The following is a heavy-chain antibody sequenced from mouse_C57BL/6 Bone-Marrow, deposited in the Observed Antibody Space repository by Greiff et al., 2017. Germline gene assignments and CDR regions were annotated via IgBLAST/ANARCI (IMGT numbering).Heavy chain of an antibody. CDR1: GFNIKDDY. J-gene: IGHJ2*01. Sequence: EVQLQQSGAELVRPGASVKLSCTASGFNIKDDYMHWVKQRPEQGLEWIGWIDPENGDTEYASKFQGKATITADTSSNTAYLQLSSLTSEDTAVYYCTRITTAGGDDWGQGTTLTVAS. D-gene: IGHD1-2*01. CDR3: TRITTAGGDD. V-gene: IGHV14-4*01. CDR2: IDPENGDT.